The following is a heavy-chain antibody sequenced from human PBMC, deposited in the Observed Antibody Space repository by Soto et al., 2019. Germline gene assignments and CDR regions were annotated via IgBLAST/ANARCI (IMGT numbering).Heavy chain of an antibody. V-gene: IGHV1-8*01. CDR3: ARESGYSYGYDAFDI. J-gene: IGHJ3*02. CDR1: GYTFTSYD. CDR2: MNHNSGNT. D-gene: IGHD5-18*01. Sequence: ASVKVSCKASGYTFTSYDINWVRQATGQGLEWMGWMNHNSGNTGYAQKFQGIVTMTRNTSISTAYMELSSLRSEDKAVYYCARESGYSYGYDAFDIWGQGTMVTVSS.